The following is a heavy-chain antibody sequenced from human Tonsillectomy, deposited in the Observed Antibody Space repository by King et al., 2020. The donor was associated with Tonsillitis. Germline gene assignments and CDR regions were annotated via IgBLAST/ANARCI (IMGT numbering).Heavy chain of an antibody. CDR1: GFTFSAYT. Sequence: VQLVESGGGVVQPGRSLKLSCAASGFTFSAYTMHWFRQAPGKGLEWVTVMSYDGSDKYYADSVQGRFTISRDNSKNTLYLQMNSLRVEDTAIYYCARDLGDYAFDYWGQGTLVTVSS. D-gene: IGHD4-17*01. J-gene: IGHJ4*02. CDR3: ARDLGDYAFDY. V-gene: IGHV3-30-3*01. CDR2: MSYDGSDK.